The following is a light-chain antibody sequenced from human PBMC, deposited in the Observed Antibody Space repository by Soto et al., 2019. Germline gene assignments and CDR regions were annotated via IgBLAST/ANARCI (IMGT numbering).Light chain of an antibody. CDR3: QQRSDWFT. CDR2: DAP. CDR1: QSVSNF. Sequence: EIVLTQSPATLSLSPGERATLSFRASQSVSNFLAWYQQKPGQAPRLLIYDAPNRATGIPVRFSGSGSGTDFTLTISSLEPEDFGLYYCQQRSDWFTFGQGTRLEIK. V-gene: IGKV3-11*01. J-gene: IGKJ5*01.